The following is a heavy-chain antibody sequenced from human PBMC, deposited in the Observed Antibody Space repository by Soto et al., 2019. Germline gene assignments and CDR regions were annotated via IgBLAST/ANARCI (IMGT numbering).Heavy chain of an antibody. V-gene: IGHV3-30*18. CDR3: ANLINGLRSGRSFDI. CDR2: ISYDGSNK. D-gene: IGHD4-17*01. J-gene: IGHJ3*02. Sequence: QVQLVESGGGVVQPGRSLRLSCAASGFTFSSYGMHWVRQAPGKGLEWVAVISYDGSNKYYADSVKGRFTISSDNSKNTLYLQMNRLRAEDTAVYYCANLINGLRSGRSFDIWGQGTMVTVSS. CDR1: GFTFSSYG.